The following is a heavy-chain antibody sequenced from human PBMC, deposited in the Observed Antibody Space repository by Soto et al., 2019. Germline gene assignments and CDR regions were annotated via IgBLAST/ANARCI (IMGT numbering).Heavy chain of an antibody. J-gene: IGHJ4*02. D-gene: IGHD3-3*01. V-gene: IGHV3-74*03. CDR3: GPLGNFGVVMGH. CDR1: GFTFTTYW. Sequence: GSLRLSCAASGFTFTTYWMHWVRQAPGKGLVWVSRISRDGIGTTYAESVKGRFTISRDNTKNTLYLQMNSLRVEDTAVYYCGPLGNFGVVMGHWGQGTLVTSPQ. CDR2: ISRDGIGT.